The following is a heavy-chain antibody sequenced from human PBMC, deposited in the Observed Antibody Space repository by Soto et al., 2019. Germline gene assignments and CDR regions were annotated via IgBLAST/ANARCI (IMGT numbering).Heavy chain of an antibody. CDR3: ALQRMRVNYYYYGMDG. V-gene: IGHV5-51*01. J-gene: IGHJ6*02. CDR1: GYSFINSW. Sequence: PGESLKISCKGSGYSFINSWIAWVRQMPGKGLEWMGIIYPGDSDTRYSPSFQGQVTISADKSISTAYLQWSSLKASDTAMYYCALQRMRVNYYYYGMDGWGQGTTVNVSS. D-gene: IGHD6-25*01. CDR2: IYPGDSDT.